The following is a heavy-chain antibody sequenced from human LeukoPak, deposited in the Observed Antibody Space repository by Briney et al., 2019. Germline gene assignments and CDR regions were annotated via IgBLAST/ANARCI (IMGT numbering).Heavy chain of an antibody. CDR2: ISYDGSNK. D-gene: IGHD3-3*01. V-gene: IGHV3-30*03. CDR3: ARMGILEWFYYYGMDV. CDR1: GFTFSSYG. J-gene: IGHJ6*02. Sequence: GRSLRLSCAASGFTFSSYGMHWVRQAPGKGLEWVAVISYDGSNKYYADSVKGRFTISRDNSKNTLYLQMNSLRAEDTAVYYCARMGILEWFYYYGMDVWGQGTPVTVSS.